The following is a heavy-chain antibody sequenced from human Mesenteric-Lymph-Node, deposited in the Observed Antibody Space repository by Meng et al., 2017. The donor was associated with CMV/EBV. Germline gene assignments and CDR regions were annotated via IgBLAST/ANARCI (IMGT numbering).Heavy chain of an antibody. J-gene: IGHJ4*02. V-gene: IGHV3-23*03. CDR2: IYSAGTTT. D-gene: IGHD6-19*01. CDR1: GFTSSSHG. Sequence: SCATSGFTSSSHGMTWVRQAPGKGLEWISLIYSAGTTTYYADSVKGRFTISRDNARNMVYLQMNSLRAEDTAIYYCARDELWLLHWGQGTLVTVSS. CDR3: ARDELWLLH.